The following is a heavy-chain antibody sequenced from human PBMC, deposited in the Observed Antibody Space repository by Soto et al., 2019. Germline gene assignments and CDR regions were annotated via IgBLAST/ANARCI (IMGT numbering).Heavy chain of an antibody. CDR2: ISSSGSTI. D-gene: IGHD3-3*01. CDR1: GFTFSDYY. CDR3: TRQIVGPTNPLDF. Sequence: GSLRRSGAGSGFTFSDYYMSWIRQAPGKGLEWVSYISSSGSTIYYADSVKGRFTISRDNAKNSLYLQMNSLRAEDTAVYYCTRQIVGPTNPLDFWAQGTSVTVSS. J-gene: IGHJ1*01. V-gene: IGHV3-11*01.